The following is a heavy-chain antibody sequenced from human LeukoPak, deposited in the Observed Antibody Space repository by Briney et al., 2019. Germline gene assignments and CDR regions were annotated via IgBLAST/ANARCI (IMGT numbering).Heavy chain of an antibody. CDR3: ARAGLWFGELLYSPEQRANWFDP. CDR2: IYYSGST. Sequence: PSETLSLTCTVSGGSISSYYWSWIRQPPGKGLEWIGYIYYSGSTNYNPSLKSRVTISVDTSKNQFSLKLSSVTAADTAVYYCARAGLWFGELLYSPEQRANWFDPWGQGTLVTVSS. D-gene: IGHD3-10*01. J-gene: IGHJ5*02. V-gene: IGHV4-59*01. CDR1: GGSISSYY.